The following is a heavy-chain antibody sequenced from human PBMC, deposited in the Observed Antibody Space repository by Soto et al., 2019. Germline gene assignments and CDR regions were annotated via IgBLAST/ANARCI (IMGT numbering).Heavy chain of an antibody. CDR2: IDSSTSYI. D-gene: IGHD4-17*01. Sequence: EVHLVESGGGLVKPGGSLRLSCAVSGFTFSDHTMNWVRQAPGKGLEWVSSIDSSTSYIYYADSVKGRFTISRDNARSSLFLQMSSLSAEDTAVYYCTRGSYGDYNYWGQGTLVTVSS. V-gene: IGHV3-21*01. CDR1: GFTFSDHT. CDR3: TRGSYGDYNY. J-gene: IGHJ4*02.